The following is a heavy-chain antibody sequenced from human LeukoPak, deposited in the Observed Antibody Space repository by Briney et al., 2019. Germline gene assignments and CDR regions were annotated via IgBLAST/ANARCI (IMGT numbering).Heavy chain of an antibody. Sequence: GGSLRLSCAASGFTFNNYAMSWVRQAPGKGLEGVSAVSGSSTYYADSVKGRFTISTDNSKNTLYLQMNSLRAEDTAVYYCAKGSSSSRPYYFDYWGQGTLVTVSS. CDR3: AKGSSSSRPYYFDY. V-gene: IGHV3-23*01. D-gene: IGHD6-6*01. CDR2: VSGSST. J-gene: IGHJ4*02. CDR1: GFTFNNYA.